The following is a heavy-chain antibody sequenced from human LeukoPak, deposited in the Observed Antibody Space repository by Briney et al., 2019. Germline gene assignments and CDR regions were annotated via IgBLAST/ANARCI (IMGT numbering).Heavy chain of an antibody. V-gene: IGHV3-23*01. D-gene: IGHD5-18*01. J-gene: IGHJ4*02. CDR1: GFTFSSYA. Sequence: GGSLRLSCAASGFTFSSYAMSWVRQAPGQGLEWVSAIGMSGGTPYYADSVKGRFTISRDSSENTLYLQMNNLRAEDTAVYYCVKEGRINSYGYDFDYWGQGTLVTVSS. CDR3: VKEGRINSYGYDFDY. CDR2: IGMSGGTP.